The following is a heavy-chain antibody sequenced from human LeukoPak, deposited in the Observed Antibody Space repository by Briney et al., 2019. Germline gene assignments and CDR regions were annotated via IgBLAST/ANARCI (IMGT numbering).Heavy chain of an antibody. D-gene: IGHD3-10*01. CDR3: ARDLIQVTMVRGPFRYYYYGMDV. CDR2: INPSGGST. J-gene: IGHJ6*02. V-gene: IGHV1-46*01. CDR1: GYTFTSYY. Sequence: EASVKVSCKASGYTFTSYYMHWVRQAPGQGLEWMGIINPSGGSTSYAQKFQGRVTMTRDTSTSTVYMELSSLRSEDTAVYYCARDLIQVTMVRGPFRYYYYGMDVWGQGTTVTVSS.